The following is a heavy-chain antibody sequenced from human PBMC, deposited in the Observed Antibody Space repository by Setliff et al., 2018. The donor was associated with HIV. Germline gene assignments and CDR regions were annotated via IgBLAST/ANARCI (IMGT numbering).Heavy chain of an antibody. CDR3: ARVQMAYAAFDV. J-gene: IGHJ3*01. CDR1: GGSISTYY. D-gene: IGHD4-17*01. V-gene: IGHV4-59*01. CDR2: IYFTGSS. Sequence: SETLSLTCTVSGGSISTYYWSWIRQPPGKGLVWIGSIYFTGSSDNNPSLKSRVILSVETSKHQFSLKLSTVTAADTAVYYCARVQMAYAAFDVWGQGTMVTVSS.